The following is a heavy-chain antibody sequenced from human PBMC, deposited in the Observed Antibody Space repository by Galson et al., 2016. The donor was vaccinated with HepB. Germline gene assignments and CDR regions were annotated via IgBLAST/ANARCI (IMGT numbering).Heavy chain of an antibody. CDR3: AHRPGGYVSGWFDP. V-gene: IGHV3-23*01. J-gene: IGHJ5*02. Sequence: SLRLSCAVSGYTFSNYGMHWVRQAPGKGLEWVSGINASGGRTYYADSVKGRFTISRDNSKNTLYLKMTTLRAEDTAVYYCAHRPGGYVSGWFDPWGQGTLVTVSS. CDR2: INASGGRT. CDR1: GYTFSNYG. D-gene: IGHD3-22*01.